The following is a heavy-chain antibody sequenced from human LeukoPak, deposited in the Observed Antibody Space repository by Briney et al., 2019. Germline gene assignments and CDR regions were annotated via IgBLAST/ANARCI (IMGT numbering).Heavy chain of an antibody. D-gene: IGHD3-10*01. Sequence: ASVKVSCKASGGTFSSYAISWVRQAPGQGIEWMGGIIPIFGTANYAQKFQGRVTITADESTSTAYMELSSLRSEDTAVYYCARDDVTMVRGVIITLYYYGMDVWGQGTTITVSS. CDR1: GGTFSSYA. J-gene: IGHJ6*02. CDR2: IIPIFGTA. V-gene: IGHV1-69*13. CDR3: ARDDVTMVRGVIITLYYYGMDV.